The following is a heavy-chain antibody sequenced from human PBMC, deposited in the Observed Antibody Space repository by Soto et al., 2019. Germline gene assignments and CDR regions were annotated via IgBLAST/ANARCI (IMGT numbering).Heavy chain of an antibody. V-gene: IGHV3-30-3*01. D-gene: IGHD2-15*01. CDR1: GFTFSSYA. CDR3: ARDPRVVVATPRPYYFDY. Sequence: PGGSLRLSCAASGFTFSSYAMHWVRQAPGKGLEWVAVISYDGSNKYYADSVKGRFTISRDNSKNTLYLQMNSLRAEDTAVYYCARDPRVVVATPRPYYFDYWGQGTLVTVSS. J-gene: IGHJ4*02. CDR2: ISYDGSNK.